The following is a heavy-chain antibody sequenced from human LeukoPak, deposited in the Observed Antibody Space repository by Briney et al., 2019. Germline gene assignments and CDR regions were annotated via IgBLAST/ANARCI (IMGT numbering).Heavy chain of an antibody. V-gene: IGHV3-20*04. Sequence: GGSLRLSCTASGFAFDDHGMSWVRQVPGKGLEWVSGISWSGGSTGYADPSRGRFTTSRDNAKTSLYLQMDSMRVEDTALYYWARAPISSAFYFDYWGQGTLVTVSS. CDR2: ISWSGGST. J-gene: IGHJ4*02. CDR3: ARAPISSAFYFDY. CDR1: GFAFDDHG. D-gene: IGHD2-2*01.